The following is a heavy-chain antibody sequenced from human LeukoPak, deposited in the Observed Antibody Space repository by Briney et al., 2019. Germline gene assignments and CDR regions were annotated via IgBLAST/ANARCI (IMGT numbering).Heavy chain of an antibody. CDR1: GGSISSYY. D-gene: IGHD5-18*01. CDR2: LYSSGST. J-gene: IGHJ3*02. Sequence: SETLSLTCTVSGGSISSYYWNWIRQPPGKGLEWIGFLYSSGSTDYNPSLKSRVTISVDTSKNQFSLKLSSVTAADTAVYYCARGGRGYTYAPDAFDIWGQGTMVTVSS. CDR3: ARGGRGYTYAPDAFDI. V-gene: IGHV4-59*01.